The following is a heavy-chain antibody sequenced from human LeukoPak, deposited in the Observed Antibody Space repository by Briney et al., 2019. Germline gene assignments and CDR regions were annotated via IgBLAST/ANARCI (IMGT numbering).Heavy chain of an antibody. V-gene: IGHV4-30-2*05. CDR2: T. J-gene: IGHJ5*02. Sequence: TYYNPSLKSRVTISVDTSKNQFSLKLSSVTAADTAVYYCARAGGSYYDFWSGYSPINWFDPWGQGTLVTVSS. D-gene: IGHD3-3*01. CDR3: ARAGGSYYDFWSGYSPINWFDP.